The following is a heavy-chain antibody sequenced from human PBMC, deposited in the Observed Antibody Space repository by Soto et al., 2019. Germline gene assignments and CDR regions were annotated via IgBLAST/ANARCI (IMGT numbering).Heavy chain of an antibody. D-gene: IGHD3-3*01. CDR1: GYKFTSYG. CDR3: ARYDCWSGYSQDH. J-gene: IGHJ4*02. Sequence: QIQLVQSGAEVKKPGASVKVYCKVSGYKFTSYGINWVRQAPGQGLEWMGWVTAYNDNVKYAEKFQGRVTMTADTATTTDYMEVRDRRPDDTAVVYCARYDCWSGYSQDHWGQGTLVTVAS. V-gene: IGHV1-18*01. CDR2: VTAYNDNV.